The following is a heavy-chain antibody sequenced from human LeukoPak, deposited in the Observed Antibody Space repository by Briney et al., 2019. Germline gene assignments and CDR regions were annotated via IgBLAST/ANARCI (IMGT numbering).Heavy chain of an antibody. V-gene: IGHV3-21*01. CDR3: GRQAAPTRSWIFDY. CDR2: INDNSAYK. J-gene: IGHJ4*02. Sequence: WGSLTLSCAASGFSFSTSSMNWVRLPAGKGLEWVCCINDNSAYKYYSASVRGRFTIFRNNAKNSVYQQSNSLRADDTGLYYSGRQAAPTRSWIFDYWGPGIVVTVSS. CDR1: GFSFSTSS. D-gene: IGHD2-2*01.